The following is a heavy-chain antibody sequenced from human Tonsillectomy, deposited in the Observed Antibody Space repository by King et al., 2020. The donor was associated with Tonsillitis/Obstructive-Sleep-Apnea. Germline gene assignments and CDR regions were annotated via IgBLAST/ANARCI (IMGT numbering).Heavy chain of an antibody. J-gene: IGHJ4*02. CDR1: GFTFSDYG. Sequence: VQLVESGGGVVQPGRSLRLSCAASGFTFSDYGIHWVRQGPGKXLEWVAVLSYDGTNKNYADSVXGRFTIXRDISKNTLYLQMNSRSAEDTAVYYCAKLGGSGSFYNALAYWGQXXLVTVPS. CDR2: LSYDGTNK. V-gene: IGHV3-30*18. D-gene: IGHD3-10*01. CDR3: AKLGGSGSFYNALAY.